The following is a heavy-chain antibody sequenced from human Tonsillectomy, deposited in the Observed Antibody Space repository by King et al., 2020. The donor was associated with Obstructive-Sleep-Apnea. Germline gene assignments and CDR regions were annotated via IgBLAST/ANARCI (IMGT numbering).Heavy chain of an antibody. CDR2: IKQDGSEK. J-gene: IGHJ4*02. D-gene: IGHD3-10*01. Sequence: VQLVESGGALVQPGGSLRLSCATSGFTFSSYWITWVRQAPGKGLEWVANIKQDGSEKYYADSVKGRFIISRDNAQNSLYLQMDSLGAGDTAVYYCARVLLWFGELTYWGQGTLVTVSS. CDR1: GFTFSSYW. V-gene: IGHV3-7*01. CDR3: ARVLLWFGELTY.